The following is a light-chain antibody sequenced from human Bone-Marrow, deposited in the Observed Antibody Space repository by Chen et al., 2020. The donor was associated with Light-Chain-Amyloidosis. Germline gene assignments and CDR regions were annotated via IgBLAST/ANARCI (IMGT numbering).Light chain of an antibody. V-gene: IGKV3-20*01. J-gene: IGKJ4*01. Sequence: EIVLTQSPGTLSLSPGEGANLSCSASQTISSNYLTWYQQKVGQAPRRLIYGSSSRATGIPDRFTGSGSATDFTLTINRLEPEDFAMYYCQQDGTTPLTFGAGTKVEI. CDR2: GSS. CDR1: QTISSNY. CDR3: QQDGTTPLT.